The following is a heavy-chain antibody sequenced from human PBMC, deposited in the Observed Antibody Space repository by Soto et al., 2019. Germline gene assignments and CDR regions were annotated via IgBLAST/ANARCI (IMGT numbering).Heavy chain of an antibody. CDR2: ISASGDNS. J-gene: IGHJ4*02. CDR1: GFTFSTYA. Sequence: GGSLRLSCAASGFTFSTYAMSWVRQAPGEGLEWEVGISASGDNSYYSDSVKGRFTISRDNSKGILYLEKNNLRAEDTAVYYCADGGEWSFNFVYWGQGTLVTVSS. D-gene: IGHD3-3*01. CDR3: ADGGEWSFNFVY. V-gene: IGHV3-23*01.